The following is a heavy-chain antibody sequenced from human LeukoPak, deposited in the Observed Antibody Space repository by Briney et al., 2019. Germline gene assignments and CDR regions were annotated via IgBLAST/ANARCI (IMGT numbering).Heavy chain of an antibody. J-gene: IGHJ3*02. Sequence: EASVKASCKASGYTFTGHYMHWVRQAPGQGLEWMGWINPKSGDTNYAQKFQGRVTMTRDTSISTAYMELSRLRSDDTAVYYCARDSLYGDYHDDAFDIWGQGTMVTVSS. CDR3: ARDSLYGDYHDDAFDI. V-gene: IGHV1-2*02. CDR1: GYTFTGHY. CDR2: INPKSGDT. D-gene: IGHD4-17*01.